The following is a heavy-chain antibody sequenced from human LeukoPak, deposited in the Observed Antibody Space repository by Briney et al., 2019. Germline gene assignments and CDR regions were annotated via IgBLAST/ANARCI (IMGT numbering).Heavy chain of an antibody. CDR1: GFTFSSYW. Sequence: GGSLRLSCAASGFTFSSYWMSWVRQAPGKGLEWVANIKQDGSEKYYVDSVKGRFTISRDNAKNSLYLQMNSLRAEDTAVYYCASPFIAAAATVFGLWGQGTLVTVSS. D-gene: IGHD6-13*01. CDR3: ASPFIAAAATVFGL. V-gene: IGHV3-7*01. CDR2: IKQDGSEK. J-gene: IGHJ5*02.